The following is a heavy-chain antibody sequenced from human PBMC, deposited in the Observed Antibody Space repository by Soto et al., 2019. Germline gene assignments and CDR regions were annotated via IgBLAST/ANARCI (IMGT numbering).Heavy chain of an antibody. D-gene: IGHD1-20*01. Sequence: SLRLSCAASGFTFSSYSMNWVRQAPGKGLEWVSSISSSSSYIYYADSVKGRFTISRDNAKNSLYLQMNSLRAEDTAVYYCARYNWNQYYFDYRGQGTLVTVSS. J-gene: IGHJ4*02. CDR3: ARYNWNQYYFDY. CDR2: ISSSSSYI. CDR1: GFTFSSYS. V-gene: IGHV3-21*01.